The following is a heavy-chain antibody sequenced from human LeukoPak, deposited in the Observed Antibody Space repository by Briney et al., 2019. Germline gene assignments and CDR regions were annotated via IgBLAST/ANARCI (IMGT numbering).Heavy chain of an antibody. D-gene: IGHD3-10*01. CDR2: INQSGST. J-gene: IGHJ4*02. V-gene: IGHV4-34*01. Sequence: SETLSLTCVVYGGSLSGYYWSWIRQPPGKGLEWIGEINQSGSTRYNPSLKSRVAILVDTSKNQFSLKLNSVTAADTAVYYCARDHAPYYYGSGSYLTFDYWGQGTLVTVSS. CDR1: GGSLSGYY. CDR3: ARDHAPYYYGSGSYLTFDY.